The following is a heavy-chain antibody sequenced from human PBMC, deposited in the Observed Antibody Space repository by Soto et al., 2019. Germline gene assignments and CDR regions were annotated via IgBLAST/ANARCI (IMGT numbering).Heavy chain of an antibody. Sequence: QVQLVQSGAEVKKPGSSVKVSCKASGGTFSSYAISWVRQAPGQELEWMGGIIAILGKANYAEKFQGRVTITADESTSTAYMELSSLRSEDTAVYYCARERGGAIIVGVTGTFDVWGQGTLVTVSS. V-gene: IGHV1-69*01. J-gene: IGHJ3*01. CDR3: ARERGGAIIVGVTGTFDV. CDR1: GGTFSSYA. D-gene: IGHD3-22*01. CDR2: IIAILGKA.